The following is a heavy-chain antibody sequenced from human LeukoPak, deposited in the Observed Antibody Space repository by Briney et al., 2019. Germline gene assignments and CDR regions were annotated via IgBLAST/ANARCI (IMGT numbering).Heavy chain of an antibody. V-gene: IGHV4-59*01. CDR1: GGSISSYY. CDR3: ARELSYRSSTSCYPAYYFDY. CDR2: IYYSGST. D-gene: IGHD2-2*01. J-gene: IGHJ4*02. Sequence: SETLSLTCTVSGGSISSYYWSWIRQPPGKGLEWIGYIYYSGSTNYNPSLKSRVTISVDTSKNQFSLKLSSVTAADTAVYYCARELSYRSSTSCYPAYYFDYWGQGTLVTVSS.